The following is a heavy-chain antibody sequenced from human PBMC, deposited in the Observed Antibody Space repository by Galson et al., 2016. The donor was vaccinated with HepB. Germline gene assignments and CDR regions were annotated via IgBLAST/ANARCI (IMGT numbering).Heavy chain of an antibody. CDR3: AKASGSSTSNWFDP. Sequence: SLRLSCAASGFTFNNYAMSWVRQAPGKGLEWVSGISTSGVNTYHADSVKGRFTISRDNSKNTLFLQMHSLRAEDTALYYCAKASGSSTSNWFDPWGRGTLVTVSS. CDR2: ISTSGVNT. J-gene: IGHJ5*02. V-gene: IGHV3-23*01. D-gene: IGHD6-13*01. CDR1: GFTFNNYA.